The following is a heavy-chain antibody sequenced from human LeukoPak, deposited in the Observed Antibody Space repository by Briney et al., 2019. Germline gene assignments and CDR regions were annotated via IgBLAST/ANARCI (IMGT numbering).Heavy chain of an antibody. J-gene: IGHJ5*02. Sequence: SGTLSLTCAVYGGSFSGHYWSWSRQPPGKGLEWIGEINHSGSTNYIACLKSRVTISVDTSKNQFSLKLSSVTAADTAVYYCARNDFWSGYYTARAAKRNNWFDPWGQGTLVTVSS. D-gene: IGHD3-3*01. CDR1: GGSFSGHY. V-gene: IGHV4-34*01. CDR3: ARNDFWSGYYTARAAKRNNWFDP. CDR2: INHSGST.